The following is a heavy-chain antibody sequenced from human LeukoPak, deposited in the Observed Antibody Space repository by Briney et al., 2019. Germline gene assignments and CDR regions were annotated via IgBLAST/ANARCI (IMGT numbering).Heavy chain of an antibody. J-gene: IGHJ3*02. V-gene: IGHV4-59*12. D-gene: IGHD1-26*01. Sequence: PSETLSLTCTVSGGSISSYYWSWIRQPPGKGLEWIGYIYYSGSTNYNPSLKSRVTISVDTSKNQFSLKLSSVTPEDTAVYYCARKNSGAFDIWGQGTMVTVSS. CDR3: ARKNSGAFDI. CDR1: GGSISSYY. CDR2: IYYSGST.